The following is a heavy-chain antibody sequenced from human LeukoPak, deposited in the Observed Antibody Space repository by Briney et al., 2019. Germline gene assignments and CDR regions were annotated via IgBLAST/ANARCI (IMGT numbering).Heavy chain of an antibody. V-gene: IGHV4-34*01. Sequence: SETLSLTCAVYGGSFSGYYWSWIRQPPGKGLEWIGEINHSGSTNYNPSLKSRVTISVDTSKNQFSLKLSSVTAADTAVYYCARDLGGSYDAWGQGTLVTVSS. J-gene: IGHJ5*02. CDR3: ARDLGGSYDA. CDR1: GGSFSGYY. D-gene: IGHD1-26*01. CDR2: INHSGST.